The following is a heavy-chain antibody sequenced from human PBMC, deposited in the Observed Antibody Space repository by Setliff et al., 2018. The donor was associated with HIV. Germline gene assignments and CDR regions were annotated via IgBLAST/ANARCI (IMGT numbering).Heavy chain of an antibody. CDR3: AKERYDSSGYSIDHYGMDV. Sequence: SETLSLTCTVSGGSISSHYWSWIRQPPGKGLEWIGYMYYSGSTNYNPSLKSRVTISVDTSKNQFSLKLSSVTAADTAVYYCAKERYDSSGYSIDHYGMDVWGQGTTVTVSS. D-gene: IGHD3-22*01. CDR2: MYYSGST. V-gene: IGHV4-59*11. J-gene: IGHJ6*02. CDR1: GGSISSHY.